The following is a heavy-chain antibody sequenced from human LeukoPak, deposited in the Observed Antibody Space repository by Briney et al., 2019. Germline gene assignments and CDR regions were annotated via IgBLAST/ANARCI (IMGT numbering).Heavy chain of an antibody. CDR3: ARDWWELMGDYYFDH. Sequence: SVKVSCKASGGTFSSYAISWVRQAPGQGLEWMGRIIPIFGIANYAQKFQGRVTITADKSTSTTYMELSSLRSEDTAVYYCARDWWELMGDYYFDHWGQGTLVTVSS. D-gene: IGHD1-26*01. V-gene: IGHV1-69*04. J-gene: IGHJ4*02. CDR1: GGTFSSYA. CDR2: IIPIFGIA.